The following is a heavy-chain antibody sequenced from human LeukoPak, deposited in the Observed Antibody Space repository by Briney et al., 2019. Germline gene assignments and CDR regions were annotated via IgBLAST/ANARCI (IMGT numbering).Heavy chain of an antibody. D-gene: IGHD1-14*01. J-gene: IGHJ4*02. CDR1: GFTFSSYA. V-gene: IGHV3-30-3*01. CDR2: ISYDGSNK. Sequence: GGSLRLSCAASGFTFSSYAMHWVRQAPGKGLEWVAVISYDGSNKYYADSVKGRFTISRDNSKNTLYLQMNSLRAEDTAVYYCARGGGTIIDYWGQGTLVTVSS. CDR3: ARGGGTIIDY.